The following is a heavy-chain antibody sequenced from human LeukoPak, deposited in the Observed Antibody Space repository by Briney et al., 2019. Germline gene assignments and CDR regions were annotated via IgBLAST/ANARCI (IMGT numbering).Heavy chain of an antibody. J-gene: IGHJ4*02. Sequence: PSETLSLTCAVSGGSISSSNWWSWVRQPPGKGLEWIGEIYHSGSTNYNPSLKSRVTISVDKSKNQFSLKLSSVTAADTAVYYCARGFVNRYYYGSSGYYQYYFDYWGQGTLVTVSS. D-gene: IGHD3-22*01. CDR1: GGSISSSNW. CDR2: IYHSGST. V-gene: IGHV4-4*02. CDR3: ARGFVNRYYYGSSGYYQYYFDY.